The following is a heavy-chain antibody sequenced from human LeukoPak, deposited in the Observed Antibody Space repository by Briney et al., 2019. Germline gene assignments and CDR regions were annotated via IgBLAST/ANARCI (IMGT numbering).Heavy chain of an antibody. V-gene: IGHV3-21*01. CDR3: TRVAQSGPTGWFDP. Sequence: GGSLRLSCAASGFTFSSYSMNWVRQAPGKGLEWVSSISSTGSYIYYADSVKGRFTISRDNPGNVVYLQMDSLRAEDTAVYYCTRVAQSGPTGWFDPWGQGTLVTVSS. CDR2: ISSTGSYI. CDR1: GFTFSSYS. J-gene: IGHJ5*02. D-gene: IGHD1-1*01.